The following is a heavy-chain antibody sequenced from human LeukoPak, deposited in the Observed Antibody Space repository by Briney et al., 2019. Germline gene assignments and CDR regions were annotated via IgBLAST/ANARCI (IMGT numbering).Heavy chain of an antibody. CDR1: GFNFRSSW. CDR2: MNSDGSIT. J-gene: IGHJ4*02. D-gene: IGHD2-2*01. Sequence: PGGSLTLSCAASGFNFRSSWMHWVRQAPARGLVRVSRMNSDGSITTYADSVKGRFTISRDNAKNTLYLKMNSLRAEDTAVYYCTRGQMPEGLFYWGQGSLVTVSS. CDR3: TRGQMPEGLFY. V-gene: IGHV3-74*01.